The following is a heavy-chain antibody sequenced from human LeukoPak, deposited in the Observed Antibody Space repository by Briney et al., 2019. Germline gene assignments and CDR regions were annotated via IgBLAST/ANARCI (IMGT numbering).Heavy chain of an antibody. V-gene: IGHV4-59*01. J-gene: IGHJ3*02. CDR1: GGSISSYY. CDR2: IYYSGST. Sequence: PSETLSLTCTVSGGSISSYYWSWIRQPPGKGLEWIGYIYYSGSTNYNPSLKSRVTISVDTSKNQFSLKLSPVTAADTAVYYCARDGIGDAFDIWGQGTMVTVSS. CDR3: ARDGIGDAFDI.